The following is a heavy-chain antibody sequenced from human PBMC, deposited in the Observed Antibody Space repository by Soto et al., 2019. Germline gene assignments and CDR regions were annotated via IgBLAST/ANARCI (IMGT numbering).Heavy chain of an antibody. Sequence: SLTCTVSGGSIGSYYWSWIRQPPGKGLEWIGYIYYSGSTNYNPSLKSRVTISVDTSKNQFSLKLSSVTAADTAVCYCAREEYDFWATYSWFDPWGQGTLVTVYS. D-gene: IGHD3-3*01. CDR3: AREEYDFWATYSWFDP. V-gene: IGHV4-59*01. J-gene: IGHJ5*02. CDR1: GGSIGSYY. CDR2: IYYSGST.